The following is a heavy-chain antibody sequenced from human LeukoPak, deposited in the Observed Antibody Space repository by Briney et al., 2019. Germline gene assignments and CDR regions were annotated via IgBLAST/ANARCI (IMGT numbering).Heavy chain of an antibody. CDR3: ARDFQSSY. CDR1: GFTFSCYW. V-gene: IGHV3-7*01. J-gene: IGHJ4*02. Sequence: PGGSLRLSCAASGFTFSCYWMIWVRQAPGKGLEWVANIKEDGSEKNYVDSVMGRFTISRDNAKNSLYLQMNSLRAEDTAVYYCARDFQSSYWGQGTLVTVSS. CDR2: IKEDGSEK.